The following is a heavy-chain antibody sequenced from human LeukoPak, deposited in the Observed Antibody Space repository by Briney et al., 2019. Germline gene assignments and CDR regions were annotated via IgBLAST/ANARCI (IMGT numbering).Heavy chain of an antibody. CDR3: ARGLPQYSYGFGSVRKHPYFDY. V-gene: IGHV4-59*12. D-gene: IGHD5-18*01. J-gene: IGHJ4*02. CDR1: GGSISSYY. Sequence: SETLSLTCTVSGGSISSYYWSWIRQPPGKGLEWIGYIYYSGSTNYNPSLKSRVTISVDTSKNQFSLKLSSVTAADTAVYYCARGLPQYSYGFGSVRKHPYFDYWGQGTLVTVSS. CDR2: IYYSGST.